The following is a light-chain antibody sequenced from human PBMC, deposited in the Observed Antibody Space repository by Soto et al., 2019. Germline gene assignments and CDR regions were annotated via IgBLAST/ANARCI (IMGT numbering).Light chain of an antibody. CDR2: DVT. CDR3: CLYTTSNNRQIV. CDR1: SSDVGGYNY. Sequence: QSVLTQPASVSGSPGQSITISCTGTSSDVGGYNYVSWYQQQPGKAPKFMIYDVTNRPSGVSNRFSGSKSGNTASLTISGLQAEDEADYYCCLYTTSNNRQIVFGTVTKLTV. V-gene: IGLV2-14*01. J-gene: IGLJ1*01.